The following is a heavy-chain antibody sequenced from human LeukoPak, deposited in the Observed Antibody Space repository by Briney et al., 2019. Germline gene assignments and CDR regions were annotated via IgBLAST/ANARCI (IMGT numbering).Heavy chain of an antibody. CDR1: GFTFSSYA. CDR2: ISYDGSNK. Sequence: GGSLRLSCAASGFTFSSYAMHWVRQAPGKGLEWVAVISYDGSNKYYADSVKGRFTISRDNSKNTLYLQMNSLRAEDTAVYYCARVGDADAFDIWGQGTMVTVSS. CDR3: ARVGDADAFDI. D-gene: IGHD2-21*02. V-gene: IGHV3-30*04. J-gene: IGHJ3*02.